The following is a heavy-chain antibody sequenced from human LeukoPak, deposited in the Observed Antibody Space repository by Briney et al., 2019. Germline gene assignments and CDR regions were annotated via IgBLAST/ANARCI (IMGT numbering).Heavy chain of an antibody. V-gene: IGHV3-74*01. CDR3: ARGVVCSSTSCYNYGMDV. Sequence: PGGSLRLSCAASGFAFSSYWMHWVRQAPGKGLVWVSRINSDGSSTSYADSVKGRFTISRDNAKNTLYLQMSSLRAEDTAVYYCARGVVCSSTSCYNYGMDVWGQGTTVTVSS. CDR2: INSDGSST. D-gene: IGHD2-2*02. J-gene: IGHJ6*02. CDR1: GFAFSSYW.